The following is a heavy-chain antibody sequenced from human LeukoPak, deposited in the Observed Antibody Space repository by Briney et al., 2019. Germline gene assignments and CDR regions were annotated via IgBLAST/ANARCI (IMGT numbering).Heavy chain of an antibody. J-gene: IGHJ4*02. CDR3: ARAYFYDVSVTPDY. V-gene: IGHV3-30*03. D-gene: IGHD3-22*01. CDR2: ISYDGVNK. Sequence: PGRSLRLSCASSGFTFSSYGIHWVRLAPGKGLEWVAVISYDGVNKDYADSVKGRFTVSRDTSKNTLYLQMNSLRAEDTAVYYCARAYFYDVSVTPDYWGQGTLVTVSS. CDR1: GFTFSSYG.